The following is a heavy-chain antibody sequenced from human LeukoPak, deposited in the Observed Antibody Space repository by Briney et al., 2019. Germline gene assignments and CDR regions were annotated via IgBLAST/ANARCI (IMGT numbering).Heavy chain of an antibody. Sequence: ASVKVSRKASGGTFSSYAISWVRQAPGQGLEWMGGIIPIFGTANYAQKFQGRVTITADESTSTAYMELSSLRSEDTAVYYCASPQYLAPIGYCSGGSCYDDAFDIWGQGTMVTVSS. J-gene: IGHJ3*02. V-gene: IGHV1-69*13. CDR3: ASPQYLAPIGYCSGGSCYDDAFDI. CDR1: GGTFSSYA. CDR2: IIPIFGTA. D-gene: IGHD2-15*01.